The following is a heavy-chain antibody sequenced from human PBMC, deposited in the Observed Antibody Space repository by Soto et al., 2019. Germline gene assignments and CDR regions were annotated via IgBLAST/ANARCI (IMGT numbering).Heavy chain of an antibody. CDR3: ARHPPQLASDY. V-gene: IGHV5-51*01. CDR2: IFPADSDT. CDR1: GYNFDTSW. J-gene: IGHJ4*02. D-gene: IGHD6-6*01. Sequence: GASLKISCKVSGYNFDTSWIGWVRQMPGKGLEWMGIIFPADSDTRYSPSFQGQVTLSVDKSISTAFLQWSSLRASDTAIYYCARHPPQLASDYWGQGTLVTVSS.